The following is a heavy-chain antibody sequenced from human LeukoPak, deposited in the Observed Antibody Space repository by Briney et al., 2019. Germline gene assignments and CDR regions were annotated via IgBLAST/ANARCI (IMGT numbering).Heavy chain of an antibody. J-gene: IGHJ4*02. CDR2: INHSGST. CDR1: GGSFSGYY. Sequence: KASETLSLTCAVYGGSFSGYYWSWIRQPPGKGLEWIGEINHSGSTNYNPSLKSRVTISVDTSKNQFSLKLSSVTAADTAVYFCARLPVTTSPVDSWGQGTLVTVPS. CDR3: ARLPVTTSPVDS. D-gene: IGHD4-17*01. V-gene: IGHV4-34*01.